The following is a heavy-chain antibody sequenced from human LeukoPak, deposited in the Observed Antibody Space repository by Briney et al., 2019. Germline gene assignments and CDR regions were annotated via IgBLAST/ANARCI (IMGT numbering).Heavy chain of an antibody. V-gene: IGHV3-23*01. CDR3: AKTYQDIVVVPAAIFDY. Sequence: GGSLRLSCAASGFTFSTYGTSWVRQAPGRGLEWVSGISGSGGSTYYADSVKGRFTISRDNSKNTLYLQMNSLRDEDTALYYCAKTYQDIVVVPAAIFDYWGQGTLVTVSS. CDR2: ISGSGGST. CDR1: GFTFSTYG. J-gene: IGHJ4*02. D-gene: IGHD2-2*01.